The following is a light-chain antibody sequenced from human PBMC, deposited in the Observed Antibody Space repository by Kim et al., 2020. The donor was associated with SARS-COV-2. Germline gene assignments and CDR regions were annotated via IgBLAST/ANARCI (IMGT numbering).Light chain of an antibody. V-gene: IGLV6-57*03. J-gene: IGLJ2*01. Sequence: GKPVILPCTRRGGSIASNYVQWYQQRPGSAPPTVIYEDNQRPSGVPDRFSGSIDSSSNSASLTISGLKAEDEADYYCQSYDSSNVVFGGGTQLTVL. CDR1: GGSIASNY. CDR3: QSYDSSNVV. CDR2: EDN.